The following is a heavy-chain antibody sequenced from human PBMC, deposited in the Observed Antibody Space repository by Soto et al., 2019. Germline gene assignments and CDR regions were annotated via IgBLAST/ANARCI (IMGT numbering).Heavy chain of an antibody. V-gene: IGHV3-23*01. CDR2: IRGTGGET. CDR1: GFTFRNFV. Sequence: EVQLLESGGGIVQPGGSLRVSCVASGFTFRNFVMSWVRQAPGKGLEWVSAIRGTGGETFYADSVKGRFTISRDNSKNTLYLQMNILRDADTALYFCAQDRGWGVVSPSHDYWGQGTLVTVSS. J-gene: IGHJ4*02. CDR3: AQDRGWGVVSPSHDY. D-gene: IGHD2-21*01.